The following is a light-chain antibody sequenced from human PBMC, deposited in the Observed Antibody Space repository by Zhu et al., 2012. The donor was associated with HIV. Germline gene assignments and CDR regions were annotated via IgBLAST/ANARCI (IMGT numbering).Light chain of an antibody. J-gene: IGKJ5*01. CDR3: QQYETYPLT. CDR1: QNVGRY. Sequence: DIQMTQSPSSLSASVGDRVTITCWASQNVGRYLAWYHQKPGKAPKALIYKASNLESGVPSRFSGSGSGTEFTLTISSLQPDDLATYYCQQYETYPLTFGQGTRLGIK. CDR2: KAS. V-gene: IGKV1-5*03.